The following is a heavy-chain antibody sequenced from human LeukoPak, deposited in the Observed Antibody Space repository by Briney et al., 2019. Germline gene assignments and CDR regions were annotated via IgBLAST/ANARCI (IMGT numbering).Heavy chain of an antibody. Sequence: ASVKVSCKASGYTFTSYDINWVRQATGQGLEWMGWMNPNSGNTGYAQKFQGRVTMTRNTSISTAYMELSSLRSEDTAVYYCARGSGGYCSSTSCFGHWFDPWGQGTLVTVSS. V-gene: IGHV1-8*01. D-gene: IGHD2-2*01. J-gene: IGHJ5*02. CDR3: ARGSGGYCSSTSCFGHWFDP. CDR1: GYTFTSYD. CDR2: MNPNSGNT.